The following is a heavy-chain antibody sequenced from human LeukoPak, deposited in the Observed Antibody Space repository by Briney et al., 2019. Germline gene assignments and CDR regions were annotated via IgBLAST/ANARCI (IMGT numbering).Heavy chain of an antibody. CDR1: GFTFDDYG. J-gene: IGHJ4*02. CDR2: INWNGGST. D-gene: IGHD1-1*01. Sequence: PGGSLRLSCAASGFTFDDYGMSWVRQAPGKGLEWVSGINWNGGSTGYADSVKGRFTISRDNAKNCLYLQMNSLRAEDTALYYCARLLSDTRLYDYWGQGTLVTVSS. CDR3: ARLLSDTRLYDY. V-gene: IGHV3-20*04.